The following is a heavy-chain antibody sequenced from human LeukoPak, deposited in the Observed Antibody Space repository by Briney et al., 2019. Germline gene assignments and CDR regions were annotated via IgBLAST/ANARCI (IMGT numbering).Heavy chain of an antibody. CDR3: ATKVPGTSHFSS. D-gene: IGHD4/OR15-4a*01. V-gene: IGHV3-48*03. CDR2: IIGSGSNT. Sequence: SGGSLRLSSAASVFIFSHYEMNWARQAPGKGLEWVAHIIGSGSNTFYADSVKGRFTISRDNAKNSLYLQMNSLRVEDTAVYYCATKVPGTSHFSSWGQGTLVTVSS. J-gene: IGHJ4*02. CDR1: VFIFSHYE.